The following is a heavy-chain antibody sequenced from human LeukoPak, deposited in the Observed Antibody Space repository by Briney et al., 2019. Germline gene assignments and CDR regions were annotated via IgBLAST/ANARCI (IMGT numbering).Heavy chain of an antibody. CDR2: INPSGGST. CDR3: ARNKRTLAYYYYYYMDV. CDR1: GYTFTSYY. D-gene: IGHD1/OR15-1a*01. Sequence: ASVKVSCKASGYTFTSYYMHWVRQAPGQGLEWMGIINPSGGSTSYAQKFQGRATMTRDMSTSTVYMELSSLRSEDTAVYYCARNKRTLAYYYYYYMDVWGKGTTVTVSS. V-gene: IGHV1-46*01. J-gene: IGHJ6*03.